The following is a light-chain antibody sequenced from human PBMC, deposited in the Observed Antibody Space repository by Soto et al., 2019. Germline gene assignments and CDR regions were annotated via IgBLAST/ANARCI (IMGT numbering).Light chain of an antibody. Sequence: DIVMTQSPDSLAVSLGERATINCKSSQSVLYSSNNRDSLAWYQQKPGLPPKLLIYWASIRASGVPDRSSGGGSGTDFTLTISSLQPEDFATYYCLQDYNYPWTFGQGTKVDI. CDR2: WAS. J-gene: IGKJ1*01. V-gene: IGKV4-1*01. CDR1: QSVLYSSNNRDS. CDR3: LQDYNYPWT.